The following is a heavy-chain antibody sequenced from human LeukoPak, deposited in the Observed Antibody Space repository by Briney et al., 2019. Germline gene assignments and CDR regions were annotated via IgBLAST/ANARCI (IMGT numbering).Heavy chain of an antibody. J-gene: IGHJ5*02. CDR2: IWYDGSNE. V-gene: IGHV3-33*01. Sequence: PGRSLRLSCAASGFTFSSYSLHWVRQAPGKGLEWVAIIWYDGSNEYYGDSVKGRFTISRDDSKNTVHLQMNSLRVEDTGVYYCVREGRIAVAGPNWFDPWGQGTLVTVSS. CDR3: VREGRIAVAGPNWFDP. CDR1: GFTFSSYS. D-gene: IGHD6-19*01.